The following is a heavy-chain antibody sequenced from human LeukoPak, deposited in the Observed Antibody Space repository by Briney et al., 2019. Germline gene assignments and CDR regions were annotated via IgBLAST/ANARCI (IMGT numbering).Heavy chain of an antibody. J-gene: IGHJ2*01. V-gene: IGHV3-48*02. CDR2: ISSSGSTI. D-gene: IGHD3-3*02. CDR1: GFTFSSYG. CDR3: ARDFSAPLPL. Sequence: GGSLRLSCAASGFTFSSYGMNWVRQAPGKGLEWVSYISSSGSTIYYANSVKGRFTISRDNARNSRYLQMNSLRDEDTAVYYCARDFSAPLPLWGRGTLVTVSS.